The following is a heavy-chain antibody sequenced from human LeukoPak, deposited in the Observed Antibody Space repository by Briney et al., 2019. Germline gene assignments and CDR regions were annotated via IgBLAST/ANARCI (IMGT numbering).Heavy chain of an antibody. V-gene: IGHV3-33*01. CDR1: GFTFSTSA. J-gene: IGHJ4*02. CDR3: VGQWLAHSR. D-gene: IGHD6-19*01. Sequence: GRSLRLSCVASGFTFSTSAMHWVRQTPGKGLEWVSVIWADEKYKDYVDSVKGRFTISRDNSKNTLYLQMNSLRAEDTAVYYCVGQWLAHSRGGQGTLVTVSS. CDR2: IWADEKYK.